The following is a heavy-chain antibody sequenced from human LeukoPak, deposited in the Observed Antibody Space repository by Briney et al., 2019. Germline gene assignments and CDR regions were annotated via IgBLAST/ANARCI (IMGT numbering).Heavy chain of an antibody. CDR1: GGSISSSSYY. J-gene: IGHJ3*02. V-gene: IGHV4-39*07. D-gene: IGHD5-24*01. Sequence: SETLSLTCTVSGGSISSSSYYWGWIRQPPGKGLEWIGSIYYSGSTYYNPSLKSRVTISVDTSKNQISLKLSSVTAADTAVYYCARSGRRDGSPEAFDIWGQGTMVTVSS. CDR3: ARSGRRDGSPEAFDI. CDR2: IYYSGST.